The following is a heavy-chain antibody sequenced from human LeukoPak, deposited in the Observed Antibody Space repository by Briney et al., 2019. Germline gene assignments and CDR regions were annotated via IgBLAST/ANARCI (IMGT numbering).Heavy chain of an antibody. J-gene: IGHJ4*02. D-gene: IGHD5-12*01. CDR3: ARGVVATETLFDY. Sequence: ASVKVSCKASGGTFSSYAISWVRQAPGQGLEWMGGIIPIFGTANYAQKFQGRVTITADKSTSTAYMELSSLRSEGTAVYYCARGVVATETLFDYWGQGTLVTVSS. CDR2: IIPIFGTA. CDR1: GGTFSSYA. V-gene: IGHV1-69*06.